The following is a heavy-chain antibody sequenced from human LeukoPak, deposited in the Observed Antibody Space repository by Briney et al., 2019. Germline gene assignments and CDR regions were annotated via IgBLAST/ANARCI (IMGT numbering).Heavy chain of an antibody. J-gene: IGHJ4*02. CDR1: GGSVSSGSYY. CDR3: ARAGYCSSTSCYDRPGEIKN. D-gene: IGHD2-2*01. Sequence: PSETLSLTCTVSGGSVSSGSYYWSWIRQPPGKGLEWIGYIYYSGSTNYNPSLKSRVTISVDTSKNQFSLKLSSVTAADTAVYYCARAGYCSSTSCYDRPGEIKNWGQGTLVTVSS. CDR2: IYYSGST. V-gene: IGHV4-61*01.